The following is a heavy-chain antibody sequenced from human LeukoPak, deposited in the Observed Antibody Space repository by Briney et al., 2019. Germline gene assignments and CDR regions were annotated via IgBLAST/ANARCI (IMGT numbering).Heavy chain of an antibody. D-gene: IGHD2-2*01. J-gene: IGHJ4*02. Sequence: ASVKVSCKASGYTFTSYGISWVRQAPGQGLEWMGWISAYNGNTNYAQKLQGRVTMTTDTSTSTAYMELRSLRSDDTAVYYCARHGRYCSSTSCYYFDYWGQGTLVTVSS. V-gene: IGHV1-18*01. CDR1: GYTFTSYG. CDR2: ISAYNGNT. CDR3: ARHGRYCSSTSCYYFDY.